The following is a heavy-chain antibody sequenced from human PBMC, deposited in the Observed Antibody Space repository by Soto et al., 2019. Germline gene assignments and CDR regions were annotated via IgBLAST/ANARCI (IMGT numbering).Heavy chain of an antibody. CDR1: GFTVSSNY. CDR2: IYSGGST. J-gene: IGHJ6*02. D-gene: IGHD4-17*01. V-gene: IGHV3-53*01. Sequence: EVQLVESGGGLIQPGGSLRLSCAASGFTVSSNYMSWVRQAPGKGLEWVSVIYSGGSTYYADSVKGRFTISRDNSKNTRYLQMNSLRAAGAAVYSCARVGDSVRYYYGMDVWGQGATVTVSS. CDR3: ARVGDSVRYYYGMDV.